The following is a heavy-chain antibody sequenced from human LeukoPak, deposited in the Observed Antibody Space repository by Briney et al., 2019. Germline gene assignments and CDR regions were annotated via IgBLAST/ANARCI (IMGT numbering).Heavy chain of an antibody. D-gene: IGHD1-26*01. J-gene: IGHJ3*02. CDR2: LFASGYS. CDR1: GFSVSVNY. Sequence: GGSLRLSCAASGFSVSVNYMSWVRQAPGKGLEWVSTLFASGYSTYADSVKGRFTISRDNSKNTLYLQMGSLRAEDMAVYYCARETEGGSYMSRAFDIWGQGTMVTVSS. V-gene: IGHV3-66*01. CDR3: ARETEGGSYMSRAFDI.